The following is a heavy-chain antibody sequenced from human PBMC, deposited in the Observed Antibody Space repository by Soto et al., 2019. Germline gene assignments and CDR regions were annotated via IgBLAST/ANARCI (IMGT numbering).Heavy chain of an antibody. D-gene: IGHD2-21*02. CDR3: VREDEGSDRDYYGLGV. Sequence: QIQLQESGPGLVRPSQTLSLTCTVSGGSLNSEHYHWTWIRQAPGKGLEWFGYIHYTGSVRYNPSLQSRKTMPVDTTKNLLSLNLSYMTGADAAVYFCVREDEGSDRDYYGLGVWGQGTMVTVSS. CDR2: IHYTGSV. CDR1: GGSLNSEHYH. J-gene: IGHJ6*02. V-gene: IGHV4-30-4*01.